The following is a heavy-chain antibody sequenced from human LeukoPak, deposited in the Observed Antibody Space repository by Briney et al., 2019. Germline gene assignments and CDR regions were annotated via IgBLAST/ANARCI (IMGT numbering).Heavy chain of an antibody. V-gene: IGHV3-15*01. Sequence: GGSLRLSCAASGFTYAWMSWVRQAPGKGLEWVGRIKSKTDGGTTDYAAPVKGRFTISRDDSKNTLYLQMNSRKTEDTAVYYCATFRHRSFDPWGQGTLVTVSS. CDR2: IKSKTDGGTT. CDR1: GFTYAW. J-gene: IGHJ5*02. CDR3: ATFRHRSFDP.